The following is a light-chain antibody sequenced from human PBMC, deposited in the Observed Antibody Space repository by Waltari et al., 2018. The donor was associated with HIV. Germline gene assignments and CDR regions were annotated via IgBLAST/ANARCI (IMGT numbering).Light chain of an antibody. V-gene: IGLV2-14*01. CDR2: EVS. J-gene: IGLJ3*02. CDR1: SSDVVSYSF. CDR3: NSYTSISTWV. Sequence: QSALTQPASVSGSPGHSITISCPGSSSDVVSYSFVSWYQQPPGDSPRLMIYEVSNRPAGVSHRFSGSKSGNTASLTISGLQPEDEADYYCNSYTSISTWVFGGGTKLTVL.